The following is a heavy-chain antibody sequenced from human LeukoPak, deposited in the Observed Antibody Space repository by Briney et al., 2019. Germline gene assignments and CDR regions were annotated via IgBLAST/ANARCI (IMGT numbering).Heavy chain of an antibody. CDR1: GYTFTSYY. D-gene: IGHD3-9*01. J-gene: IGHJ5*02. Sequence: GASVKVSCKASGYTFTSYYMHWVRQAPGQGLEWMGIINPSGGSTSYAQKFQGRVTVTRDTSTSTVYMELSSLRSEDTAVYYSARFRNILTGFDPWGQGTLVTVSS. CDR2: INPSGGST. V-gene: IGHV1-46*01. CDR3: ARFRNILTGFDP.